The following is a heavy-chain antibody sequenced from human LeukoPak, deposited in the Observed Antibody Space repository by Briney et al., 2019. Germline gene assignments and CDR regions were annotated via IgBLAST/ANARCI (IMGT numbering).Heavy chain of an antibody. Sequence: ASVKVSCKVSGYTLTELSMHWVRQAPGKGLEWMGGFDPEDGETIYAQKFQGRVTMTEDTSTDTAYMELSSLRSEDTAAYYCATPPTHGSSGYYYVDDAFDIWGQGTMVTVSS. CDR2: FDPEDGET. D-gene: IGHD3-22*01. CDR3: ATPPTHGSSGYYYVDDAFDI. V-gene: IGHV1-24*01. CDR1: GYTLTELS. J-gene: IGHJ3*02.